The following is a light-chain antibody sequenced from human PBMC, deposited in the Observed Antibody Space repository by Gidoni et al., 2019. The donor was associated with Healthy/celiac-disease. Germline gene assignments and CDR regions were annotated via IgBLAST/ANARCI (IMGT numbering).Light chain of an antibody. V-gene: IGLV2-14*03. CDR1: SSDVGGYNY. J-gene: IGLJ3*02. Sequence: QSALTQPASVSGSPGPSITISCPGTSSDVGGYNYVSWYQQHPGKAPKFMIYDVSTRPSGVSNRVTGSKSGNTASLTISGLQAEDEADYYCSSYTSTSTWVFGGGTKLTVL. CDR3: SSYTSTSTWV. CDR2: DVS.